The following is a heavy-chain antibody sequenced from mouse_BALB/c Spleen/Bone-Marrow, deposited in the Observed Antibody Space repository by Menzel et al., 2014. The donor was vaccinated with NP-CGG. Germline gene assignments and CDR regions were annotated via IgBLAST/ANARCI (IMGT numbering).Heavy chain of an antibody. Sequence: LVESGPELVRPGVSVKISCKGSGYTFTDYAMHWVKQSHAKSLEWIGVISTYSGNTNYNQKFKGKATMTVDKSPSTAYMELARLTSEDSAIYYCASPIYYGNYEGFAYWGQGTLVTVSA. J-gene: IGHJ3*01. CDR3: ASPIYYGNYEGFAY. D-gene: IGHD2-1*01. CDR2: ISTYSGNT. V-gene: IGHV1-67*01. CDR1: GYTFTDYA.